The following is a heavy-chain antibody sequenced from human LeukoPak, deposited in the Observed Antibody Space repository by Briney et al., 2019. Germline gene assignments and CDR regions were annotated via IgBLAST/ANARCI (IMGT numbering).Heavy chain of an antibody. Sequence: SETLSLTCTVSGGSISSSSYYWGWIRQPPGKGLEWIGSIYYSGSTYYNPSLKSRVTISVDTSKNQFSLKLSSVTAADTAVYYCAREGYSTGVYDYWGQGSLVTVSS. D-gene: IGHD2-8*02. V-gene: IGHV4-39*07. CDR3: AREGYSTGVYDY. J-gene: IGHJ4*02. CDR2: IYYSGST. CDR1: GGSISSSSYY.